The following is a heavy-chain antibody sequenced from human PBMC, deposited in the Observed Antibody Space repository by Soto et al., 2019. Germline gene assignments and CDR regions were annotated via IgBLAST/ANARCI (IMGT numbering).Heavy chain of an antibody. CDR2: ISYDGSNK. D-gene: IGHD1-26*01. CDR1: GFTFSSYG. J-gene: IGHJ6*02. V-gene: IGHV3-30*03. CDR3: ASIGGMDV. Sequence: GGSLRLSCAASGFTFSSYGMHWVRQAPGKGLEWVAVISYDGSNKYYADSVKGRFTISRDNSKNTLYLQMNSLRAEDTAVYYCASIGGMDVWGQGTTVTVSS.